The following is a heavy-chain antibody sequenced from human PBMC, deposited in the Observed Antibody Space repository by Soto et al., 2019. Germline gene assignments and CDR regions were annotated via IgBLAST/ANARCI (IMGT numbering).Heavy chain of an antibody. Sequence: LRLSCAASGFTFSDYYMSWIRQAPGKGLEWVSYISSSGTTIYYADSVQGRFTISRDNAKNSLFLQMNSLRAEDTAVYYCARGVGSSWYNYYGMAVWGQGTTVTVSS. CDR3: ARGVGSSWYNYYGMAV. CDR1: GFTFSDYY. D-gene: IGHD6-13*01. V-gene: IGHV3-11*01. CDR2: ISSSGTTI. J-gene: IGHJ6*02.